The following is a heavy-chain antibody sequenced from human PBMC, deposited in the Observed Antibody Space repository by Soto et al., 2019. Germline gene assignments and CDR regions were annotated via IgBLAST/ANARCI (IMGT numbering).Heavy chain of an antibody. Sequence: GGSLRLSCAASGFTFSSYGMHWVRQAPGKGLEWVAVIWYDGSNKYYADSVKGRFTISRDNSKNTLYLQMNSLRAEDTAVYYCAREPAMDGSYYGWGQGTLVTVSS. CDR3: AREPAMDGSYYG. D-gene: IGHD1-26*01. J-gene: IGHJ4*02. CDR2: IWYDGSNK. CDR1: GFTFSSYG. V-gene: IGHV3-33*01.